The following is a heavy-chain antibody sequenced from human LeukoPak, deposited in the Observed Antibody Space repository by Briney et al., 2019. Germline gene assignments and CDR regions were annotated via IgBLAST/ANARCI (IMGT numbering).Heavy chain of an antibody. D-gene: IGHD2/OR15-2a*01. Sequence: GGSLRLSCAASGFTFSSYSMNWVRQAPGKGLVWVSRIRGDGTNPIYADSVKGRFTISRDNAKNTLYLQMNSLRAEDTAVYYCARDTYYAPFDPWGQGTLVTVSS. J-gene: IGHJ5*02. CDR2: IRGDGTNP. CDR3: ARDTYYAPFDP. CDR1: GFTFSSYS. V-gene: IGHV3-74*01.